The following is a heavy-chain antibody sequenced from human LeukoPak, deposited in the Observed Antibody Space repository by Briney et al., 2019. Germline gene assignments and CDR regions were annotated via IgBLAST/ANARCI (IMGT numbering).Heavy chain of an antibody. V-gene: IGHV4-31*03. CDR3: ARNELRISPNWFDP. J-gene: IGHJ5*02. D-gene: IGHD1-1*01. Sequence: PSETLSLTCTVSGGSISSGGYYWSWIRQHPGKGLGCIGYIYYSGSTYYNPSLKSRVTISVDTSKNQFSLKLSSVTAADTAVYYCARNELRISPNWFDPWGQGTLVTVSS. CDR1: GGSISSGGYY. CDR2: IYYSGST.